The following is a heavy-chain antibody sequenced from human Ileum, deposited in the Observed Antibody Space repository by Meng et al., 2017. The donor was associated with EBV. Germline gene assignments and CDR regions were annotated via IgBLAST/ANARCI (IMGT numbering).Heavy chain of an antibody. CDR2: TSHSGST. V-gene: IGHV4-4*02. D-gene: IGHD3-22*01. CDR3: ASSDYYRSDY. J-gene: IGHJ4*02. Sequence: QVQLKVSGPGLVKPSETLSLPCAVSGGSISRSDWWSWVRQPPGKGLEWIGETSHSGSTNYSPSLKSRVTISLDKSKNQLSLKLNSVTAADTAVYYCASSDYYRSDYWGQGTLVTVSS. CDR1: GGSISRSDW.